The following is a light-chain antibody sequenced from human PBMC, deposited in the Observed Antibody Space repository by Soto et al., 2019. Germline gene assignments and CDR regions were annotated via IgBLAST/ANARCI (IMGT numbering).Light chain of an antibody. Sequence: DIQMTQSPSTLSGSVGDRVTITCRASQTISSWLAWYQQKPGKAPKLLIYKAPTLKSGVPSRFSGSGSGTEFTLTIRSLQPDDFATYFCQHDNSYSEAFGHGTRWIS. CDR1: QTISSW. J-gene: IGKJ1*01. V-gene: IGKV1-5*03. CDR2: KAP. CDR3: QHDNSYSEA.